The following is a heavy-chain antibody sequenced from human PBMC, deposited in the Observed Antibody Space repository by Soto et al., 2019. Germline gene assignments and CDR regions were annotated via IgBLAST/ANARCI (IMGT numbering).Heavy chain of an antibody. Sequence: EVQLLESGGGLVQPGGSLRLSCAASGFTFISYAMSWFRQAPGKGLEWVSAISGSGGSSYYADSVKGRFTISRDNSKNTLYLQMNSLRAEDTAVYYCARRTSGWYLDYWGQGTLVTVSS. D-gene: IGHD6-19*01. CDR1: GFTFISYA. V-gene: IGHV3-23*01. CDR3: ARRTSGWYLDY. J-gene: IGHJ4*02. CDR2: ISGSGGSS.